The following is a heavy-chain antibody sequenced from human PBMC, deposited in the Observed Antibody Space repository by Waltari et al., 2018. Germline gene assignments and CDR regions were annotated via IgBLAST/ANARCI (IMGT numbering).Heavy chain of an antibody. V-gene: IGHV3-7*01. D-gene: IGHD3-10*01. CDR2: IKQDGSEK. J-gene: IGHJ3*02. Sequence: EVQLVESGGGLVQPGGSLRLSCAASKFTFSRYWMSWVRQAPGKGLECVANIKQDGSEKYYVHSVKCRFTISRDNAKNSLYLQMNSLRAEDTAVYYCARGEEMVATPDDAFDIWGQGTLVSVSS. CDR1: KFTFSRYW. CDR3: ARGEEMVATPDDAFDI.